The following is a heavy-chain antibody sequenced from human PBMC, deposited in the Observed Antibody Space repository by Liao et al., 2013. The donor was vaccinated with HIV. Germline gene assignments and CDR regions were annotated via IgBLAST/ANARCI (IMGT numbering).Heavy chain of an antibody. CDR3: ARNEGAFDI. V-gene: IGHV4-4*07. CDR1: GGSIASYS. J-gene: IGHJ3*02. CDR2: IYTSGRT. Sequence: QVQLQESGPGLVKPSETLSLTCSVSGGSIASYSWTWIRQPAGKGLEWIGRIYTSGRTDYNPSLKSRVTMSLDMSKSQFSVQLNSVTAADTAVYYCARNEGAFDIWGQGTLVTVSS.